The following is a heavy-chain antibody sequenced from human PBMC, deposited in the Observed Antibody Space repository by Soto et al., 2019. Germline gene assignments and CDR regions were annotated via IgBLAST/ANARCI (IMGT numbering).Heavy chain of an antibody. CDR2: IYYSGST. CDR1: GCSMSSYY. D-gene: IGHD3-22*01. CDR3: ARANRPITMTYLNWFDP. J-gene: IGHJ5*02. Sequence: SETLSLTCTVSGCSMSSYYWGWIRQPPGKGLEWIGYIYYSGSTNYNPSLKSRVTISLDTSKNRFSLSLNSVTAADTAVYYCARANRPITMTYLNWFDPWGQGTLVTVSS. V-gene: IGHV4-59*12.